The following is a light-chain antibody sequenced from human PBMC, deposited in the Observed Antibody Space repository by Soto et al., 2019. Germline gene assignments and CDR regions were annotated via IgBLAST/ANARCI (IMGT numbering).Light chain of an antibody. Sequence: ETVMTQSPATLSVSPGERATISCRASQSVSSNLAWYQQKPGQPPRLLIYGASARATGIPARFSGSGSGTEFTLTISSPQSEDFAMYSCQQYNSWPPGITFGGGTKVQIK. CDR2: GAS. J-gene: IGKJ4*01. CDR3: QQYNSWPPGIT. CDR1: QSVSSN. V-gene: IGKV3D-15*01.